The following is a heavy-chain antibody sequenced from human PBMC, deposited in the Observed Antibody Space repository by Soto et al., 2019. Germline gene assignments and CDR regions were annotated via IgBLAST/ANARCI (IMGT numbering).Heavy chain of an antibody. CDR3: ASNEPGYSYGYYWFDP. CDR2: IYYSGST. CDR1: GGSISSSSYY. D-gene: IGHD5-18*01. V-gene: IGHV4-39*01. Sequence: SETLSLTCTVAGGSISSSSYYWGWIRQPPGKGLEWIGSIYYSGSTYYNPSLKSRVTISVDTSKNQFSLKLSSVTAADTAVYYCASNEPGYSYGYYWFDPWGQGTLVTVS. J-gene: IGHJ5*02.